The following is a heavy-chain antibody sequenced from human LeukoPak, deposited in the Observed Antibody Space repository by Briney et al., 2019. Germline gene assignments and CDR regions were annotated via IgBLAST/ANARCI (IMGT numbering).Heavy chain of an antibody. CDR2: IYYSGST. CDR3: ARGSCFPRSSTSCYKSWFDP. D-gene: IGHD2-2*02. J-gene: IGHJ5*02. CDR1: GGSVSSGSYY. Sequence: PSETLSLTCTVSGGSVSSGSYYWSWIRQPPGKGLEWIGYIYYSGSTNYNPSLKSRVTISVDTSKDQFSLKLSSVTAADTAVYYCARGSCFPRSSTSCYKSWFDPWGQGTPVTVSS. V-gene: IGHV4-61*01.